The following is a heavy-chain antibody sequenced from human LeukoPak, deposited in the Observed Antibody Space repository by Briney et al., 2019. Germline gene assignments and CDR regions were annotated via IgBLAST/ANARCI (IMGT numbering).Heavy chain of an antibody. CDR1: GGSIRSSSNY. CDR2: IYYTEST. V-gene: IGHV4-39*01. Sequence: SETLSLTCTVSGGSIRSSSNYWGWIRQPPGKGLDWIGNIYYTESTYYNPSLKSRVTISVDTSRNQFSLKLSSVTAADTAVYYCAKLDSSGFLDYWGQGTLVTVSS. D-gene: IGHD3-22*01. J-gene: IGHJ4*02. CDR3: AKLDSSGFLDY.